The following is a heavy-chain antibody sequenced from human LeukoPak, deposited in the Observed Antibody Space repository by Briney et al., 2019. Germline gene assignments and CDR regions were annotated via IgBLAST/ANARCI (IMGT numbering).Heavy chain of an antibody. Sequence: ASVKVSCKASGYTFTGYYMHWVRQAPGQGLEWMGWINPNSGGTNYAQKFQGRVTMTRDTSISTAYMELSRLRSDDTAVYYCARVAGIRHGAPSYWGQGTLVTVSS. CDR2: INPNSGGT. CDR3: ARVAGIRHGAPSY. CDR1: GYTFTGYY. V-gene: IGHV1-2*02. J-gene: IGHJ4*02. D-gene: IGHD1-26*01.